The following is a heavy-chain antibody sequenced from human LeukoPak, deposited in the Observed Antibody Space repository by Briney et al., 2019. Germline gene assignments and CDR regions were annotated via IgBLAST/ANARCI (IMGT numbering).Heavy chain of an antibody. J-gene: IGHJ4*02. V-gene: IGHV1-2*02. CDR1: GYTFTGYY. CDR2: INPNSGGT. Sequence: ASVTVSCKASGYTFTGYYMHWVRQAPGQGLEWMGWINPNSGGTNYAQKFQGRVTMTRDTSISTAYMELSRLRSDDTAVYYCAGAKAVAGTFDYWGQGTLVTVSS. D-gene: IGHD6-19*01. CDR3: AGAKAVAGTFDY.